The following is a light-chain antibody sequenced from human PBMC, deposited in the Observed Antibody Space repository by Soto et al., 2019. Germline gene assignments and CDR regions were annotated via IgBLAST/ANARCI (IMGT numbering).Light chain of an antibody. V-gene: IGLV2-11*01. Sequence: QSALTQPRSVSGSPGQSVTISCTGTSSDITNYNSVSWFQQHPGKAPKLMIYDVNKRPSGVPDRFSGSKSGNTASLTISGLQAEDEADYHCCSYAGSSSLFGGGTKVTVL. CDR1: SSDITNYNS. CDR2: DVN. J-gene: IGLJ3*02. CDR3: CSYAGSSSL.